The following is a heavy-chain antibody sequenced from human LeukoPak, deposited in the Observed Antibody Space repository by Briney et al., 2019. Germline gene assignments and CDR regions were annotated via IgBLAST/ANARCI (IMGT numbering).Heavy chain of an antibody. V-gene: IGHV3-74*01. D-gene: IGHD5-12*01. J-gene: IGHJ4*02. CDR3: ARAGLYSGSGLDF. CDR2: INSDGA. Sequence: GGSLKLSCAASGFTFSIYSMHWVRQAPGKGLVWVSRINSDGATYADSVKGRFTISRDNAKNTLYLQMNNLRAEDTAVYYCARAGLYSGSGLDFWGQGTLVSVSS. CDR1: GFTFSIYS.